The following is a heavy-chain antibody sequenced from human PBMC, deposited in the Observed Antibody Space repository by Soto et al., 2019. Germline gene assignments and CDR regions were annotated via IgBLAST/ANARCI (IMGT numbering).Heavy chain of an antibody. J-gene: IGHJ5*02. CDR3: ARLGEYYDSSGYYRTINWFDP. Sequence: SETLSLTCDVSGGSMSSGGYSWGWIRQPPGKGLECIGYIYHSGSTYYNPSLKSRVTISVDTSKNQFSLKLSSVTAADTAVYYCARLGEYYDSSGYYRTINWFDPWGQGTLVTVSS. CDR2: IYHSGST. CDR1: GGSMSSGGYS. V-gene: IGHV4-30-2*03. D-gene: IGHD3-22*01.